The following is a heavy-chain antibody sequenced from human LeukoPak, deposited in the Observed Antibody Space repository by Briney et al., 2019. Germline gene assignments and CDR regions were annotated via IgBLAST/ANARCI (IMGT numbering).Heavy chain of an antibody. CDR1: GYTFTDYY. V-gene: IGHV1-2*02. J-gene: IGHJ4*02. D-gene: IGHD5-12*01. Sequence: KPGASVKVSCKASGYTFTDYYIHWLRQAPGQGLEWMGWISANIGGTNYAQKFRGRVTMTKVTSISTAYMELSGLTSDDTAVYYCARVGSFDYWGQGTLVTVSS. CDR2: ISANIGGT. CDR3: ARVGSFDY.